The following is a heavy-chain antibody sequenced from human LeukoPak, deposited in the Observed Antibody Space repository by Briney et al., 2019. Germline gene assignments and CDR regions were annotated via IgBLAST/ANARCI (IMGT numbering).Heavy chain of an antibody. CDR1: GGSISSSSYY. CDR2: IYYSGST. Sequence: PSETLSLTCTVSGGSISSSSYYWGWIRQPPGKGLEWIGSIYYSGSTYYNPSLKSRVTISVDTSKNQFSLKLSSVTAADTAVYYCARDRSLSEGELSFIFDYWGQGTLVTVSS. D-gene: IGHD3-16*02. V-gene: IGHV4-39*07. J-gene: IGHJ4*02. CDR3: ARDRSLSEGELSFIFDY.